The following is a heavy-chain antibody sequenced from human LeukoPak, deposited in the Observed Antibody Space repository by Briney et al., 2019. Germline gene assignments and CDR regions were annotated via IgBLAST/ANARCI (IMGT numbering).Heavy chain of an antibody. Sequence: ASVKVSCTASGYTFTDYHMHWVRQAPGQGLEWMACINPNSGATYYAPTFQDRVTMTRGPSISTAYMELSGLTSDDTAVYYCARDPVVHGDYVVPKFYYYYGMDIWGQGTTVTVSS. CDR1: GYTFTDYH. CDR2: INPNSGAT. CDR3: ARDPVVHGDYVVPKFYYYYGMDI. D-gene: IGHD4-17*01. V-gene: IGHV1-2*02. J-gene: IGHJ6*02.